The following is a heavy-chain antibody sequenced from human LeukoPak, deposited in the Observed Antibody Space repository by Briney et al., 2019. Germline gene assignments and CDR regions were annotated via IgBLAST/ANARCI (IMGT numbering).Heavy chain of an antibody. CDR3: ASRPDQHLLYYFDY. D-gene: IGHD2-15*01. J-gene: IGHJ4*02. Sequence: ASAKVSCKASGYIFTDYYIHWVRQAPEQGLEWMGRINPKTGGTDDAQDFQGRVTMTRDTSINTVYMELSSLRSDDTAVYYCASRPDQHLLYYFDYWGQGALVTVSS. V-gene: IGHV1-2*06. CDR2: INPKTGGT. CDR1: GYIFTDYY.